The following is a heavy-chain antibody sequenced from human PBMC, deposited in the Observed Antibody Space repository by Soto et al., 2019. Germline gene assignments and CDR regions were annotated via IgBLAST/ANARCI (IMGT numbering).Heavy chain of an antibody. CDR2: IYPLDSDT. J-gene: IGHJ4*02. D-gene: IGHD6-19*01. CDR3: AVESEAMAGTSLYFDY. CDR1: GYDFSNFW. Sequence: GESLKISCEASGYDFSNFWIGWVRQTPGKGLEWMGIIYPLDSDTRYGPSLQGQVTISVDKSINTAYLQWSSLKASDTGMYYCAVESEAMAGTSLYFDYWGQGTPVTVSS. V-gene: IGHV5-51*01.